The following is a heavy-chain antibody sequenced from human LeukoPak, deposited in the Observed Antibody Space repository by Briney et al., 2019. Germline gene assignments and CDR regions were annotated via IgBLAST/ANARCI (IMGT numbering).Heavy chain of an antibody. CDR2: INHSGTT. CDR3: AKGHSTGPYNWFDS. J-gene: IGHJ5*01. Sequence: GSLRLSCAASGFTFSSYWMSWVRQSPGRGLEWIGEINHSGTTEYDPSLKSRVTISIDTSRNQFSLKVTSMTAADTAMYFCAKGHSTGPYNWFDSWGQGTQVTVSS. CDR1: GFTFSSYW. V-gene: IGHV4-34*01. D-gene: IGHD6-25*01.